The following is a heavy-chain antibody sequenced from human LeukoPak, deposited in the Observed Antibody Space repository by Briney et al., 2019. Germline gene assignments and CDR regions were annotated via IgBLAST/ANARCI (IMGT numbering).Heavy chain of an antibody. V-gene: IGHV4-30-2*01. D-gene: IGHD5-12*01. CDR3: ARGVRNSGYERPYFDY. J-gene: IGHJ4*02. CDR2: IYHSGST. CDR1: GGSISSGGYS. Sequence: PSETLSLTCAVSGGSISSGGYSWSWIRQPPGKGLEWIGYIYHSGSTYYNPSLKSRVTISVDRSKNQFSLKLSSVTAADTAVYYCARGVRNSGYERPYFDYWGQGTLVTVSS.